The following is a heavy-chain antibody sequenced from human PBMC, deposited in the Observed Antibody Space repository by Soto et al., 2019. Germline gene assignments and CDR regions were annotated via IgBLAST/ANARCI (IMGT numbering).Heavy chain of an antibody. D-gene: IGHD1-7*01. CDR3: ATAKGSDTNWNYYYYYYGMDV. CDR2: MNPNSGNT. CDR1: GYTFTSYD. V-gene: IGHV1-8*01. Sequence: ASVKVSCKASGYTFTSYDINWVRQATGQGLEWMGWMNPNSGNTGYAQKFQGRVTMTRNTSISTAYMELSSLRSEDTAVYYCATAKGSDTNWNYYYYYYGMDVWGQGTTVTVSS. J-gene: IGHJ6*02.